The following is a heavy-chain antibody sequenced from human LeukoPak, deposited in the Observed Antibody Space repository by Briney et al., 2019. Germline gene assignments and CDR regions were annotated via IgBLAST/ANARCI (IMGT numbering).Heavy chain of an antibody. D-gene: IGHD5-12*01. CDR1: GFTFSSYG. CDR2: IKQDGSEK. Sequence: GGSLRLSCAASGFTFSSYGMHWVRQAPGKGLEWVANIKQDGSEKYYVDSVKGRFTISRDNAKNSLYLQMNSLRAEDTAVYYCARVVGGYSGYDSDGFDIRGQGTMVTVSS. J-gene: IGHJ3*02. V-gene: IGHV3-7*01. CDR3: ARVVGGYSGYDSDGFDI.